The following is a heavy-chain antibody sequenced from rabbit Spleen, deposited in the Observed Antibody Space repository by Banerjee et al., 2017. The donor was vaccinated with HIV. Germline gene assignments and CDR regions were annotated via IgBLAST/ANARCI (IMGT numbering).Heavy chain of an antibody. D-gene: IGHD8-1*01. J-gene: IGHJ6*01. V-gene: IGHV1S45*01. CDR1: GFSFSNRDV. CDR2: INTATGKG. CDR3: ARDSGTSFSSYGMDL. Sequence: QEQLEESGGGLVKPEGSLTLTCTVSGFSFSNRDVMCWVRQAPGKGLEWIACINTATGKGVYASWAKGRFSISKTSSTTVTLQVTSLTAADTATYFCARDSGTSFSSYGMDLWGQGTLVTVS.